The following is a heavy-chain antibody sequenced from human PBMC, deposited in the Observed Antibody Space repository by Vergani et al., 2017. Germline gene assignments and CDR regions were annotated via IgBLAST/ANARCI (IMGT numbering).Heavy chain of an antibody. CDR3: ATNRQSIAAPPGY. CDR1: GGTFSSYA. V-gene: IGHV1-69*01. CDR2: IIPIFGTA. Sequence: QVQLVQSGAEVKKPGSSVKVSCKASGGTFSSYAISWVRQAPGQGLEWMGGIIPIFGTANYAQKFQGRVTITADESTSTAYMALSSLRSEATAVYYCATNRQSIAAPPGYWGQGTLVTVSS. J-gene: IGHJ4*02. D-gene: IGHD6-6*01.